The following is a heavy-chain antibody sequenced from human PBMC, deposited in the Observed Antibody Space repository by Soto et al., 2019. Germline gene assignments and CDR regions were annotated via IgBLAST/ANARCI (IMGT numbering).Heavy chain of an antibody. CDR1: GFTFSSYW. CDR2: IKQDGSEK. CDR3: ARESHPFYYGSGTYLAAFDI. V-gene: IGHV3-7*01. Sequence: GGSLRLSCAASGFTFSSYWMSWVRQAPGKGLEWVANIKQDGSEKYYVDSVKGRFTISRDNAKNSLYLQMNSLRAEDTAVYYCARESHPFYYGSGTYLAAFDIWGQGTVVT. J-gene: IGHJ3*02. D-gene: IGHD3-10*01.